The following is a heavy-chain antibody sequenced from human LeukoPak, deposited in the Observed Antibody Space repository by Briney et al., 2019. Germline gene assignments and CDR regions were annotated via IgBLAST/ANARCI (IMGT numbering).Heavy chain of an antibody. CDR1: GYTFTGYY. V-gene: IGHV1-2*06. CDR2: INPNSGGT. D-gene: IGHD3-3*01. Sequence: ASVKVSCKASGYTFTGYYMHWVRQAPGQGLEWMGRINPNSGGTNYAQKFQGRVTMTRDTSISTAYMELSRLRSDDTAVYYCAIYYDFWSGYSSNRLFDPWGQGTLVTVSS. CDR3: AIYYDFWSGYSSNRLFDP. J-gene: IGHJ5*02.